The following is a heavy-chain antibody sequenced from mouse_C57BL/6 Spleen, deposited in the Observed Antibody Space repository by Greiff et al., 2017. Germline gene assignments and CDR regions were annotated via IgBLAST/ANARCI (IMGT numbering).Heavy chain of an antibody. CDR3: AREVTGDAMDY. Sequence: EVKVEESGPGLVKPSQSLSLTCSVTGYSITSGYYWNWIRQFPGNKLEWMGYISYDGSNNYNPSLKNRISITRDTSKNQFFLKLNSVTTEDTATYYCAREVTGDAMDYWGQGTSVTVSS. J-gene: IGHJ4*01. CDR2: ISYDGSN. CDR1: GYSITSGYY. V-gene: IGHV3-6*01. D-gene: IGHD4-1*01.